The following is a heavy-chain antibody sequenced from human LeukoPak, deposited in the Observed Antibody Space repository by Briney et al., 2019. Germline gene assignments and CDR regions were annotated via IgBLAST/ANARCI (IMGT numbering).Heavy chain of an antibody. CDR2: MNPNSGNT. J-gene: IGHJ4*02. CDR1: GYTFTSYD. D-gene: IGHD6-19*01. V-gene: IGHV1-8*03. Sequence: GASVKVSCKASGYTFTSYDINWVRQATGQGLEWMGWMNPNSGNTGYAQKFQGRVTITRNTSISTAYMELSSLRSEDTAVYYCARGSGTIGRAVAVHFDYWGQGTLVTVSS. CDR3: ARGSGTIGRAVAVHFDY.